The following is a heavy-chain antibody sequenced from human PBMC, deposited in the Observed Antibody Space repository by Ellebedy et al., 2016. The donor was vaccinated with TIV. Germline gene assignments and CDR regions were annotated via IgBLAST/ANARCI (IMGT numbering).Heavy chain of an antibody. CDR3: AIHGAGRKDLSDWHRQENWDLDY. CDR1: GFTFGCCA. Sequence: GESLKISCAASGFTFGCCAMGWVRQAPGKGLEWVSVISNGGDTTYADSVKGRFTISRDNSKRTLYLQMNSLRADDTAIYYCAIHGAGRKDLSDWHRQENWDLDYWGLGTLVTVSS. J-gene: IGHJ4*02. V-gene: IGHV3-23*01. D-gene: IGHD1/OR15-1a*01. CDR2: ISNGGDTT.